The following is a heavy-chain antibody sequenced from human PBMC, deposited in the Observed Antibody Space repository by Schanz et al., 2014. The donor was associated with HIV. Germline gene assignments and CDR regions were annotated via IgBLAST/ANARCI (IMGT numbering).Heavy chain of an antibody. J-gene: IGHJ5*02. CDR1: GFTFSNYD. V-gene: IGHV3-23*01. CDR2: ISGSTGRT. Sequence: EVQLLESGGCLVQPGGSLRLSCAASGFTFSNYDMTWVRQAPGTGLEWVSSISGSTGRTYYAESVKGRFTISRDNSKNTLYLHMSSLRVEDTAVYYCAKDGGGLRFYNWFDPWGQGILVTVSS. D-gene: IGHD2-15*01. CDR3: AKDGGGLRFYNWFDP.